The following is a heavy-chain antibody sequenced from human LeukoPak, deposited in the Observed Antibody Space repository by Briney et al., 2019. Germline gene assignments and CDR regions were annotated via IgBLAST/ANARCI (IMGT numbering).Heavy chain of an antibody. CDR3: ARGGYCHGDHCVITLDR. D-gene: IGHD2-15*01. J-gene: IGHJ5*02. Sequence: GGSLRLSCAASGFTFSDYSMTWIRQAPGKGLEWLSFISNNGDSTYYADSVRGRFSISRDNAKNSLYLQMNNLRAEDTAVYYCARGGYCHGDHCVITLDRWGPGTLVSAS. CDR1: GFTFSDYS. V-gene: IGHV3-11*01. CDR2: ISNNGDST.